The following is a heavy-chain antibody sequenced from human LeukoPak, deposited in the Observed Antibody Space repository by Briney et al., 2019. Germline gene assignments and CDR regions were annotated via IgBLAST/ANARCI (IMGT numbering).Heavy chain of an antibody. Sequence: GGSLRLSCAASGFTFSSYAMSWVRQAPGKGLEWVSGISGSDGSTNYADSVKGRFTISRENSKNTLYLQMNSLRAEDTAVYYCAKCVILTGRYMDVWGKGTTVTISS. V-gene: IGHV3-23*01. CDR1: GFTFSSYA. CDR3: AKCVILTGRYMDV. D-gene: IGHD3-9*01. CDR2: ISGSDGST. J-gene: IGHJ6*03.